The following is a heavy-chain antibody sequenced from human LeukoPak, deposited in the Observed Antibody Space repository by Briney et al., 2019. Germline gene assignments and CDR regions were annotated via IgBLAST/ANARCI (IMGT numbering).Heavy chain of an antibody. Sequence: GGSLRLSCVASGFTFSSYWMHWVRQDPRKGLVWVSRISGDGRNINYADSVRGRFTISRDNAKNTLYLQMNSLRAEDTAVYYCARDATLFRTFDYWGQGTLVTVSS. CDR3: ARDATLFRTFDY. D-gene: IGHD2-21*01. CDR2: ISGDGRNI. J-gene: IGHJ4*02. CDR1: GFTFSSYW. V-gene: IGHV3-74*01.